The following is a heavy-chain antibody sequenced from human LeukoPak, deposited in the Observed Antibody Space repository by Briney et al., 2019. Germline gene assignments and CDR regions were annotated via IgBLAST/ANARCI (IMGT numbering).Heavy chain of an antibody. V-gene: IGHV3-23*01. CDR1: GFTFSSYA. D-gene: IGHD6-13*01. CDR3: AKTRPLDSSSWSHGDY. CDR2: ISGSGDST. Sequence: GGSLRLSCAASGFTFSSYAMSWVRQAPGKGLEWVSAISGSGDSTYYGDSVKGRFTISRDNSRNTLYLQMNSMRAEDTAVYYCAKTRPLDSSSWSHGDYWGQGTLVTVSS. J-gene: IGHJ4*02.